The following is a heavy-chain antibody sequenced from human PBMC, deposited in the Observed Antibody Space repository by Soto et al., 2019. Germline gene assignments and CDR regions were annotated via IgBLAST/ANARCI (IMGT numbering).Heavy chain of an antibody. Sequence: GGSLRLSCAASGFTFSSYGMHWVRQAPGKGLEWVAVISYDGSNKYYADSVKGRFTISRDNSKNTLYLQMNSLRAEDTAVYYCAKDGPTYYVLLNWFDPWGQGTLVTVSS. V-gene: IGHV3-30*18. CDR2: ISYDGSNK. CDR1: GFTFSSYG. CDR3: AKDGPTYYVLLNWFDP. J-gene: IGHJ5*02. D-gene: IGHD3-22*01.